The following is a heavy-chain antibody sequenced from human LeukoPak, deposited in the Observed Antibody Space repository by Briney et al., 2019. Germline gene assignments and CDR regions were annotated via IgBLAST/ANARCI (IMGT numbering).Heavy chain of an antibody. CDR1: GGSISSYY. CDR3: ARSRAFNSGAFDP. CDR2: IYNGVNT. D-gene: IGHD1-26*01. J-gene: IGHJ5*02. V-gene: IGHV4-59*01. Sequence: PSETLSLTCTVSGGSISSYYWSWIRQPPGKGVEWIAHIYNGVNTNYNPSLKSRVTISVDTSKNQFSLRLNSVTAADTAVYYCARSRAFNSGAFDPWGRGSLVTVSS.